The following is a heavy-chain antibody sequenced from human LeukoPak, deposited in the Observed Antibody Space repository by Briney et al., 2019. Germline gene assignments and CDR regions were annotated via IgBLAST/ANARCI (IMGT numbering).Heavy chain of an antibody. CDR3: ARDFVVVTATPYNWFDP. CDR1: GGTFSSYA. Sequence: VASVKVSCKASGGTFSSYAISWVRQAPGQGLEWMGGIIPIFGTANYAQKFQGRVTITADKSTSTAYMELSSLRSEDTAVYYCARDFVVVTATPYNWFDPWGQGTLVTVSS. CDR2: IIPIFGTA. J-gene: IGHJ5*02. D-gene: IGHD2-21*02. V-gene: IGHV1-69*06.